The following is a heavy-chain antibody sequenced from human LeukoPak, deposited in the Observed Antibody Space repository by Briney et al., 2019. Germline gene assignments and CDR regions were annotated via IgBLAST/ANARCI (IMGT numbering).Heavy chain of an antibody. V-gene: IGHV1-18*01. J-gene: IGHJ5*02. CDR3: ARDKESGGSCCYNWFDP. Sequence: GASVKVSCKTSGYTFTNYGISWVRQAPGQGLECMGWISAYNGNTNYAQKLQGRVTMTTDTSTSTAYMELRSLRSDDTAVYYCARDKESGGSCCYNWFDPWGRGTLVTVSS. D-gene: IGHD2-15*01. CDR1: GYTFTNYG. CDR2: ISAYNGNT.